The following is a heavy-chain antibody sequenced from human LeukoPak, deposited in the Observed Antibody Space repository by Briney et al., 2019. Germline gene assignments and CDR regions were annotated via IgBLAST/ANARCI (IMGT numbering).Heavy chain of an antibody. D-gene: IGHD6-19*01. V-gene: IGHV3-13*01. CDR2: IGSAGNT. CDR1: GFPLSGSV. CDR3: VREGYSSGRAPVFDV. J-gene: IGHJ3*01. Sequence: GGSLRLSCVASGFPLSGSVMHWVRQRTGKGLEWISGIGSAGNTHYLESVKDRFTISRETATDSVVLQVNSLTAGDTAIYFCVREGYSSGRAPVFDVWGQGTTVTV.